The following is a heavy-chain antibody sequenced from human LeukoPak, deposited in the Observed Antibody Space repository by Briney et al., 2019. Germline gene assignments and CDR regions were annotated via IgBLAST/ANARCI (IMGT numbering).Heavy chain of an antibody. CDR1: GYSISSGYY. CDR2: IYHSGRT. J-gene: IGHJ4*02. D-gene: IGHD6-13*01. V-gene: IGHV4-38-2*02. CDR3: ARAREFSSSWRSASYYFDY. Sequence: PSEALSVTCIDPGYSISSGYYWGWIRQLPGKGLEGIGSIYHSGRTYYKPSLKSRVTTSVDTSKNQFSLKLSSVTAADMPVYYCARAREFSSSWRSASYYFDYWGQGTLVTVSS.